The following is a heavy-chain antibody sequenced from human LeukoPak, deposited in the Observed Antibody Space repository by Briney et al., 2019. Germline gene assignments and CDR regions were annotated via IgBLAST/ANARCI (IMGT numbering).Heavy chain of an antibody. CDR2: IYYSGST. D-gene: IGHD2-2*01. CDR3: ARLSAHCSSSCCYFDC. Sequence: PSETLSLTCTVSGGSISSYYWSWIRQPPGKGLEWIGYIYYSGSTNYNPSLKSRVTISVDTSKNQFSLKLNSVTAADTAVYYCARLSAHCSSSCCYFDCWGQGTLVTVSS. CDR1: GGSISSYY. V-gene: IGHV4-59*08. J-gene: IGHJ4*02.